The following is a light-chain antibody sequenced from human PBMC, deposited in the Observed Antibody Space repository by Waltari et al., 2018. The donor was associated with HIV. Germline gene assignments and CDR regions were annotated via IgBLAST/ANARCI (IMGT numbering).Light chain of an antibody. CDR1: SSDGGAYKY. V-gene: IGLV2-11*01. J-gene: IGLJ2*01. CDR3: CSYAGSYRWV. Sequence: QSALTPPPSVSGSPGPSVTISCTGTSSDGGAYKYVSWYQQHPGKAPNLIIYDVSKRPSGGPDRFSGSKSGNTASLTISGLQAEEEADYYCCSYAGSYRWVFGGGTKLTVL. CDR2: DVS.